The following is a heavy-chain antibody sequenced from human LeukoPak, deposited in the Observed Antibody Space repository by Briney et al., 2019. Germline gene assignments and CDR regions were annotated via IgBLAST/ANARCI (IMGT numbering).Heavy chain of an antibody. J-gene: IGHJ6*03. CDR2: IYTSGST. CDR1: GGSISGYY. Sequence: SETLSLTCTVSGGSISGYYWSWIRQPAGTGLEWIGRIYTSGSTNYNPSLKSRVTMSVDTSKNQFSLKLSSVTAADTAVYYCARNESMVRGVITGLNYYYMDVWGKGTTVTVFS. CDR3: ARNESMVRGVITGLNYYYMDV. D-gene: IGHD3-10*01. V-gene: IGHV4-4*07.